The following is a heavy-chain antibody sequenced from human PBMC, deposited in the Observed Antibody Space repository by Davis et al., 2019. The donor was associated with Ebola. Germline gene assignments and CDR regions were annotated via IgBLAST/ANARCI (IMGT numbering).Heavy chain of an antibody. CDR2: TIPMHDVT. V-gene: IGHV1-69*04. CDR1: GGSFTTYVA. Sequence: AASVKVSCKPSGGSFTTYVAINWVRQAPGRGLEWMGRTIPMHDVTNYSKKFQDRVTFSADTSTSTMYLTLTSLTSEDTAIYYCARGPWVITARRGLTLDFWGQGTLVTVSS. D-gene: IGHD3-10*01. J-gene: IGHJ4*02. CDR3: ARGPWVITARRGLTLDF.